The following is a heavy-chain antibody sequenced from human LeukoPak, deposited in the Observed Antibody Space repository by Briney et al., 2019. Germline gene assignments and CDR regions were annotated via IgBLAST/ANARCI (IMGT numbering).Heavy chain of an antibody. CDR1: GGSISSSSYY. D-gene: IGHD3-22*01. V-gene: IGHV4-39*01. CDR3: ARREYEGYYYDSSGYYYRGVSSAPFDY. J-gene: IGHJ4*02. CDR2: IYYSGST. Sequence: KPSETLSLTCTVSGGSISSSSYYWGWIRQPPGKGLEWIGSIYYSGSTYYNPSLKSRVTISVDTSKNQFSLKLSSVTAAGTAVYYCARREYEGYYYDSSGYYYRGVSSAPFDYWGQGTLVTVSS.